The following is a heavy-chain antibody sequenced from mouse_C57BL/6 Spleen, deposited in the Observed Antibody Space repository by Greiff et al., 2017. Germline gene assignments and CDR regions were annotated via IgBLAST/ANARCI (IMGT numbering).Heavy chain of an antibody. V-gene: IGHV1-80*01. D-gene: IGHD2-3*01. J-gene: IGHJ3*01. CDR3: ERAERYDDGEAY. CDR2: IYPGDGDT. Sequence: QVQLKQSGAELVKPGASVKISCKASGYAFSSYWMNWVKQRPGQGLEWIGQIYPGDGDTNYNGKFKGKATLTADKSSSTAYMQLSSLTSEDSAVSSGERAERYDDGEAYWGQGTLVTVSA. CDR1: GYAFSSYW.